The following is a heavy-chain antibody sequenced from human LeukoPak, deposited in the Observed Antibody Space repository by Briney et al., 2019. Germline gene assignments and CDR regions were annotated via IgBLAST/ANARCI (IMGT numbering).Heavy chain of an antibody. CDR3: ARDHQYYYDSRGSLDAFDI. CDR2: ISSSSSYI. J-gene: IGHJ3*02. D-gene: IGHD3-22*01. V-gene: IGHV3-21*01. Sequence: GGSLRLSCAASGFTFSSYSMNWVGQAPGKGLEWVSSISSSSSYIYYADSVKGRFTISRDNAKNSLYLQMNGLRAEDTAVYYCARDHQYYYDSRGSLDAFDIWGQGTMVTVSS. CDR1: GFTFSSYS.